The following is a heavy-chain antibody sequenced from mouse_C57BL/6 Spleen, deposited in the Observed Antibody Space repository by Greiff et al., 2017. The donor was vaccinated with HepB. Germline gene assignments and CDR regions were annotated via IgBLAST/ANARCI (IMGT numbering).Heavy chain of an antibody. CDR3: ARGEGYYYGSSYYYAMDY. Sequence: QVQLQQPGAELVRPGSSVKLSCKASGYTFTSYWMDWVKQRPGQGLEWIGNIYPSDSETHYNQKFKDKATLTVDKSSSTAYMQLSSLTSEDSAVYYCARGEGYYYGSSYYYAMDYWGQGTSVTVSS. CDR1: GYTFTSYW. V-gene: IGHV1-61*01. D-gene: IGHD1-1*01. CDR2: IYPSDSET. J-gene: IGHJ4*01.